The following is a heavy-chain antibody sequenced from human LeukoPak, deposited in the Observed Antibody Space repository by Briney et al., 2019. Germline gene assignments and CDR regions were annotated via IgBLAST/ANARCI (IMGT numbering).Heavy chain of an antibody. Sequence: SVKVSCKASGYTFTSYGISWVRQAPGQGLEWMGGIIPVYGAANYAQKFQGRVTIATDESTSTAYMELSSLRSDDTAVYYCARGGYSGYDPNYFNYWGQGTLVTVSS. CDR2: IIPVYGAA. D-gene: IGHD5-12*01. CDR1: GYTFTSYG. J-gene: IGHJ4*02. V-gene: IGHV1-69*05. CDR3: ARGGYSGYDPNYFNY.